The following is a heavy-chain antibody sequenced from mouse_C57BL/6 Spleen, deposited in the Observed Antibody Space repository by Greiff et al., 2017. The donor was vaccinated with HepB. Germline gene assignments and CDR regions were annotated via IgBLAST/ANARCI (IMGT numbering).Heavy chain of an antibody. V-gene: IGHV7-3*01. CDR3: ARSTSSYYYGSSYDY. D-gene: IGHD1-1*01. Sequence: EVKLVESGGGLVQPGGSLSLSCAASGFTFTDYYMSWVRQPPGKALEWLGFIRNKANGYTTEYSASVKGRFTISRDNSQSILYLQMKALRAEDSATYYCARSTSSYYYGSSYDYWGQGTTLTVSS. J-gene: IGHJ2*01. CDR1: GFTFTDYY. CDR2: IRNKANGYTT.